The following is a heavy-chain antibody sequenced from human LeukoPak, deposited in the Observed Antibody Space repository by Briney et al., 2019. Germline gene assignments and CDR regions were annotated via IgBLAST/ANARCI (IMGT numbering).Heavy chain of an antibody. CDR2: ISYDGSNK. J-gene: IGHJ3*02. CDR1: GFTFSSYA. D-gene: IGHD3-16*01. V-gene: IGHV3-30-3*01. Sequence: PGGSLRPSCAASGFTFSSYAMHWVRQAPGKGLEWVAVISYDGSNKYYADSVKGRFTISRDNSKNTLYLQMNSLRAEDTAVYYCAKAHERGNAFDIWGQGTMVTVSS. CDR3: AKAHERGNAFDI.